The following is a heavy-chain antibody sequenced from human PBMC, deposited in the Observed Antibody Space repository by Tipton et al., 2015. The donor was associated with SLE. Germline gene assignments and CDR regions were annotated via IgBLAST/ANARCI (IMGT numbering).Heavy chain of an antibody. CDR3: ARGALGLHDAFDI. J-gene: IGHJ3*02. CDR2: IYTSGST. V-gene: IGHV4-61*02. Sequence: TLSLTCTVSGGSMRSGSYYWTWIRQPAGKGLEWIGRIYTSGSTNYNPSLKSRVTISVDTSKNQFSLKLTSLAAADTAVYYCARGALGLHDAFDIWGQGTLVSVSS. CDR1: GGSMRSGSYY. D-gene: IGHD3-16*01.